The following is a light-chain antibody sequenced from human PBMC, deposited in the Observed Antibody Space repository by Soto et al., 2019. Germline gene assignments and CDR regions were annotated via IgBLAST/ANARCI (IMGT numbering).Light chain of an antibody. Sequence: DIQMTQSPSYLSASVGDRVTITCRVSQSIGSYLNWYQQKPGKAPKFLIYGASSLQSGVLSRFSGSGSGTDFTLTISSLQPEDFASYYCQHRTTFGQGTKVDIK. J-gene: IGKJ1*01. V-gene: IGKV1-39*01. CDR3: QHRTT. CDR1: QSIGSY. CDR2: GAS.